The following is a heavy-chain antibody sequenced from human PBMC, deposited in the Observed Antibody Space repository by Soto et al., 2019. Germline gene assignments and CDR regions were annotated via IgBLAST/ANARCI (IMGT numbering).Heavy chain of an antibody. D-gene: IGHD5-18*01. CDR2: FDPEDGET. J-gene: IGHJ4*02. CDR1: GYTLTELS. Sequence: QVQLVQSGAEVKKPGASVKVSCKVSGYTLTELSMHWVRQAPGKGLEWMGGFDPEDGETIYAQKFQGRVTMTEDTSTDTAYMELSSLRSEDTAVYYCATVGSTLIQLWSKTLGFDYWGQGTLVTVSS. CDR3: ATVGSTLIQLWSKTLGFDY. V-gene: IGHV1-24*01.